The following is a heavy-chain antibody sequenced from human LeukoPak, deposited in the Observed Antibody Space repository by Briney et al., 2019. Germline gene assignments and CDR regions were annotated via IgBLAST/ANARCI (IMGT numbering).Heavy chain of an antibody. J-gene: IGHJ3*01. CDR3: ARDSLKWEPKTHSFDF. CDR1: GFTFSSYA. CDR2: ISYDGSNK. D-gene: IGHD1-26*01. V-gene: IGHV3-30*04. Sequence: PGGSLRLSCAASGFTFSSYAMHWVRQAPGKGLEWVAVISYDGSNKYYADSVKGRFTISRDNAKKSLYLQMNSLRAEDTALYYCARDSLKWEPKTHSFDFWGQGTMVTVSS.